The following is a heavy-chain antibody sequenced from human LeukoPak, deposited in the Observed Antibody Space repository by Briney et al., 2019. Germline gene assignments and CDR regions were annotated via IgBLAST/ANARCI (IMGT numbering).Heavy chain of an antibody. CDR1: GFTFSTYA. CDR3: AKRQDHNNNYSVDFNY. Sequence: GGSLRLSCTASGFTFSTYAMSWVRQAPGKGLEWVSTVIGTGATTYYADSVKGRFTVSRDNSRNTVYLQMTSLRADDTAVYYCAKRQDHNNNYSVDFNYWGQGTLVTVSS. CDR2: VIGTGATT. J-gene: IGHJ4*02. D-gene: IGHD1-1*01. V-gene: IGHV3-23*01.